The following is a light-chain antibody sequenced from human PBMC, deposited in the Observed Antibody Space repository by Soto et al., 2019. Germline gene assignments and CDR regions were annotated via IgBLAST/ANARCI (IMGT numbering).Light chain of an antibody. J-gene: IGKJ5*01. CDR3: QQYNNYPIT. CDR2: DAS. CDR1: QTISTW. Sequence: DIQMTQSPSTLSASVGDRVTITYRASQTISTWLAWYQQKPGKAPKLLIYDASSLQSGVPSRFSGSRSGTEFTLTISSLQPDDFATYYCQQYNNYPITFGRGTRL. V-gene: IGKV1-5*01.